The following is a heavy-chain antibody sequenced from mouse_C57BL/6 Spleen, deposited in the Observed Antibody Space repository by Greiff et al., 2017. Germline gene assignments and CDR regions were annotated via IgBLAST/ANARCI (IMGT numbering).Heavy chain of an antibody. CDR2: ISNLAYSI. Sequence: EVQLVESGGGLVQPGGSLKLSCAASGFTFSDYGMAWVRQAPRQGPEWVAFISNLAYSIYYADTVTGRFTISRENAKNTLYLEMSSLSSEDTAMYYCTRPEHGAMDYWGQGTSVTVS. V-gene: IGHV5-15*01. CDR1: GFTFSDYG. J-gene: IGHJ4*01. CDR3: TRPEHGAMDY.